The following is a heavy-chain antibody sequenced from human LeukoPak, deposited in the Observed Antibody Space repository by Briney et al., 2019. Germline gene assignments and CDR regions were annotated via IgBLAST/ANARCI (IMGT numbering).Heavy chain of an antibody. CDR2: ISNDGSRK. CDR1: GFTFSSYA. J-gene: IGHJ4*02. D-gene: IGHD3-3*01. V-gene: IGHV3-30*03. Sequence: GGSLRLSCAASGFTFSSYAMSWVRQAPGKGLEWVAIISNDGSRKYYAHSVEGRFTISRDNSKNTLYLQMDSLRAEDTAVYYCARDRAWNCFDYWGQGTLVTVSS. CDR3: ARDRAWNCFDY.